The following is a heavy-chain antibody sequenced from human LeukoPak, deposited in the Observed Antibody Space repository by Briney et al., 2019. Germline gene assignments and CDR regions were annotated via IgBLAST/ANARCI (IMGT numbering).Heavy chain of an antibody. CDR1: GFTFSSYW. J-gene: IGHJ4*02. D-gene: IGHD2-21*02. CDR2: IKQDGSEK. V-gene: IGHV3-7*01. Sequence: GGSLRLSCAASGFTFSSYWMSWVRQAPGKGLEWVANIKQDGSEKYYVDSVKGRFTISRDNAKNSLYLQMKSLRAEDTAVYYCAREVVVTGPYFDYWGQGTLVTVSS. CDR3: AREVVVTGPYFDY.